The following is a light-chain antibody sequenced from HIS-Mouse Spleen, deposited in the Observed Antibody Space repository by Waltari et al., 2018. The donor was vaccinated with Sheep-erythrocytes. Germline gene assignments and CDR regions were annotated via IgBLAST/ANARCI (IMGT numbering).Light chain of an antibody. Sequence: QSALTQPASVSGSPGQSITISCTGTSSDVGGYNYVSWYQQHPGKAPKLMIYEVSNRPSGVSNRFSGSKSGNTAYLTISGLQAEDEAYYYCSSYTSSSTLVVFGGGTKLTVL. CDR1: SSDVGGYNY. CDR3: SSYTSSSTLVV. V-gene: IGLV2-14*01. J-gene: IGLJ2*01. CDR2: EVS.